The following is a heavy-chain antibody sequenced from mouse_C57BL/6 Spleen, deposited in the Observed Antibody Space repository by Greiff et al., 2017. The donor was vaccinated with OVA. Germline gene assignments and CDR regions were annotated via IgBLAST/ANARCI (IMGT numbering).Heavy chain of an antibody. CDR3: ARRKDKGMDY. V-gene: IGHV5-17*01. CDR2: ISSGSSTI. Sequence: DVQLQESGGGLVKPGGSLKLSCAASGFTFSDYGMHWVRQAPEKGLEWVAYISSGSSTIYYADTVKGRFTISRDNAKNTLFLQMTSLRSEDTAMYYCARRKDKGMDYWGQGTSVTVSS. D-gene: IGHD3-3*01. CDR1: GFTFSDYG. J-gene: IGHJ4*01.